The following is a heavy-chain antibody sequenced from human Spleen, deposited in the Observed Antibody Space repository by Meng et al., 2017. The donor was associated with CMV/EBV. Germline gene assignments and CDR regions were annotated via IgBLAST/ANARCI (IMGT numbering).Heavy chain of an antibody. D-gene: IGHD6-13*01. CDR3: ARDLGYSTPFDY. CDR1: GFDFINYG. J-gene: IGHJ4*02. V-gene: IGHV3-21*01. CDR2: ISSSSSYI. Sequence: GESLKISCAASGFDFINYGMHWVRQAPGKGLEWVSSISSSSSYIYYADSVKGRFTISRDNAKNSLYLQMNSLRAEDTAVYYCARDLGYSTPFDYWGQGTLVTVSS.